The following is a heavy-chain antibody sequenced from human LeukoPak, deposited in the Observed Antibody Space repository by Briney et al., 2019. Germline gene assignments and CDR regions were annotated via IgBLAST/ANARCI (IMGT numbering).Heavy chain of an antibody. CDR3: ATDSSTWYFDY. V-gene: IGHV3-23*01. CDR1: GFTFRTYA. D-gene: IGHD6-13*01. Sequence: GGSLRLSCTGSGFTFRTYAFSWVRQAPGKGLEWVSATGSNGVTYYADSVKGRFTISRDNSKNTLYLQMNSLRAEDTAVYYCATDSSTWYFDYWGQGTQVTVSS. J-gene: IGHJ4*02. CDR2: TGSNGVT.